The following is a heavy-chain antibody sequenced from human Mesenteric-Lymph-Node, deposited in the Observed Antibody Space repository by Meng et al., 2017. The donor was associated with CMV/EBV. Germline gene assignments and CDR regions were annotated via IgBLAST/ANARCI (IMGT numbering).Heavy chain of an antibody. CDR1: CYTFTSYG. Sequence: ASVKVSCKASCYTFTSYGISWVRQAPGQGLEWMGWISAYNGNTNYAQKLQGRVTMTTDTSTSTAYMELRSLRSDDTAVYYCARGYYCSSTSCYDYYYYGMDVWGQGTTVTVSS. J-gene: IGHJ6*02. CDR2: ISAYNGNT. D-gene: IGHD2-2*01. V-gene: IGHV1-18*01. CDR3: ARGYYCSSTSCYDYYYYGMDV.